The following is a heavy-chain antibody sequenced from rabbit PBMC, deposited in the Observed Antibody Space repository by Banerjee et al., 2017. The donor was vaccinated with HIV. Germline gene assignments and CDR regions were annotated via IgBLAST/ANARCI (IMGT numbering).Heavy chain of an antibody. V-gene: IGHV1S45*01. Sequence: QEQLVESGGGLVQPEGSLTLTCTASGFSFSSSYYMCWVRQAPGKGLEWIGYIHIGSDSTRYANWAKGRFTISKTSSTTVTLQMTSLTGADTATYFCAREDTGYGDVNLWGPGTLVTVS. CDR3: AREDTGYGDVNL. J-gene: IGHJ4*01. CDR1: GFSFSSSYY. CDR2: IHIGSDST. D-gene: IGHD6-1*01.